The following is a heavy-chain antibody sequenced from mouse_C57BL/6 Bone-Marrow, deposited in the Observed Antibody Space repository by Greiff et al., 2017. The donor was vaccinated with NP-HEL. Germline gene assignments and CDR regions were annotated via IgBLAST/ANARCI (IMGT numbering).Heavy chain of an antibody. CDR1: GFTFSDYG. V-gene: IGHV5-17*01. Sequence: DVHLVESGGGLVKPGGSLKLSCAASGFTFSDYGMHWVRQAPEKGLEWVAYISSGSSTIYYADTVKGRFTISRDNAKNTLFLQMTSLRSEDTAMYYCARRAQVPFAYWGQGTLVTVSA. CDR3: ARRAQVPFAY. J-gene: IGHJ3*01. D-gene: IGHD3-2*02. CDR2: ISSGSSTI.